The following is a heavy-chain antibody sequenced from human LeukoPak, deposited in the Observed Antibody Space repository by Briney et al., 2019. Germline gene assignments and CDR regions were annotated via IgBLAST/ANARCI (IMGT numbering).Heavy chain of an antibody. V-gene: IGHV3-7*01. CDR3: ASERPSSSWYDY. CDR1: GFTFSSQL. J-gene: IGHJ4*02. Sequence: GGSLRLSCAASGFTFSSQLMTWVRQAPGKGLEWVANIYQDGREKYYASSVRGRFTISRDNAKNSLHLQMDSLRAEDTGVYYCASERPSSSWYDYWGQGTLVTVSS. CDR2: IYQDGREK. D-gene: IGHD6-13*01.